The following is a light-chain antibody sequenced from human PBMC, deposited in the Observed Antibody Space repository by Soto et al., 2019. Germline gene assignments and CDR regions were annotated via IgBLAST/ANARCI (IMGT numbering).Light chain of an antibody. Sequence: DIQMTQSPSSLSASVGDRVTITCRASQSISSYLNWYQQKPGKAPKLLIYAASSWQSGVPSRFSGSGSGTDFTLTISSLQPEDFATYYCQQSYSTPPSFGQGTKLELK. J-gene: IGKJ2*01. CDR3: QQSYSTPPS. CDR2: AAS. CDR1: QSISSY. V-gene: IGKV1-39*01.